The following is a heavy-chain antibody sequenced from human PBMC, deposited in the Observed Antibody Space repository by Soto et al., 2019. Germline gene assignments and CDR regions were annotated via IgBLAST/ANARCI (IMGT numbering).Heavy chain of an antibody. CDR1: GGSVSSATYY. Sequence: QVQLQESGPGLVNPSETLSLTCTVSGGSVSSATYYWSWIRQPPGKGLEWIGYMHYSGNTNYNPSLKSRLTISLDTSKNQFSLKLSSVTAADTAVYYCARDLRSGYYGMDVWGQGTTVTVSS. J-gene: IGHJ6*02. CDR2: MHYSGNT. V-gene: IGHV4-61*01. CDR3: ARDLRSGYYGMDV.